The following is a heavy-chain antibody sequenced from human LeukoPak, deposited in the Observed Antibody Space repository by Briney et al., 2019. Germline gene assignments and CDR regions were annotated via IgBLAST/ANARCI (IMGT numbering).Heavy chain of an antibody. D-gene: IGHD6-19*01. CDR2: IIPILGIA. CDR3: ARDSPNSGLTYFDY. J-gene: IGHJ4*02. CDR1: GGTSSSYA. V-gene: IGHV1-69*04. Sequence: ASVKVSCKASGGTSSSYAISRVRQAPGQGLEWIGRIIPILGIANYAQKFQGRVTITADKSTSTAYMGLSSLRSEDTAVYYCARDSPNSGLTYFDYWGQGTLVTVSS.